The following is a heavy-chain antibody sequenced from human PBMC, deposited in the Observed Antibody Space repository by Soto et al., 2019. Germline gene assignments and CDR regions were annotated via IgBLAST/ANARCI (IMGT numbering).Heavy chain of an antibody. V-gene: IGHV3-9*01. CDR1: GFTFDDYA. D-gene: IGHD4-4*01. CDR3: AKDLYSNYGDAFDI. CDR2: ISWNSDNI. J-gene: IGHJ3*02. Sequence: GGSLRLSCAASGFTFDDYAMHWVRRAPGKGLEWVSGISWNSDNIVYADSVKGRFTISRDNAKNSLYLQMNSLRAEDTALYYCAKDLYSNYGDAFDIWGQGTMVTVSS.